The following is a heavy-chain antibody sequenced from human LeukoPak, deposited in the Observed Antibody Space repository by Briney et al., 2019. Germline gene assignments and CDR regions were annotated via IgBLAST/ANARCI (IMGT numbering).Heavy chain of an antibody. D-gene: IGHD4/OR15-4a*01. V-gene: IGHV4-39*07. Sequence: PSETLSLTCSVSGDSITSGGYYWAWLRQPPGKGLEWIGSVHYTGSINYNPSLKGRVSISRDMSKNQFSLNVNSVDATDTAVYYCARRDYAAWFDPWGQGTLVTVSS. CDR3: ARRDYAAWFDP. CDR2: VHYTGSI. CDR1: GDSITSGGYY. J-gene: IGHJ5*02.